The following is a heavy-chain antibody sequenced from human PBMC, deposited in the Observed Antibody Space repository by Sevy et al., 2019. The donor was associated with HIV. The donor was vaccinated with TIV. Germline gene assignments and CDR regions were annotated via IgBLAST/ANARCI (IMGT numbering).Heavy chain of an antibody. Sequence: ASVKVSCKASGYTFTGYYMHWVRQAPGQGLEWMGWINPNSGGTNNAQKFQGGVTMTRNTSISKAYMELSRLKSDDTAVYYCARGFYYYDSSGYYWPWGQGTLVTVSS. J-gene: IGHJ5*02. CDR3: ARGFYYYDSSGYYWP. CDR1: GYTFTGYY. D-gene: IGHD3-22*01. CDR2: INPNSGGT. V-gene: IGHV1-2*02.